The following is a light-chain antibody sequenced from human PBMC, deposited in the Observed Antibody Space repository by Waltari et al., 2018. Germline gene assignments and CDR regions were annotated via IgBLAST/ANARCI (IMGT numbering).Light chain of an antibody. Sequence: DIQMTQSPSTLSASVGDRVTITCRASQSVSSWLAWYQQKPGKAPNLLIYAASSLQSGVPSRFSGSGSATDFTLTISSLQPEDFATYFCQQTYSTLWTCGQGTKVEIK. CDR3: QQTYSTLWT. J-gene: IGKJ1*01. CDR2: AAS. V-gene: IGKV1-39*01. CDR1: QSVSSW.